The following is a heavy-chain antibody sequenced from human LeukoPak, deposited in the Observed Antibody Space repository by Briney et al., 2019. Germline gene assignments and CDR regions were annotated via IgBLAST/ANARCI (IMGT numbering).Heavy chain of an antibody. J-gene: IGHJ4*02. CDR2: ISSSGSII. CDR1: GFTFSTYS. Sequence: GGSLRLSCAASGFTFSTYSLNWVRQAPGKGLEYISYISSSGSIIYYADSVKGRFTISRDNAKNSLYLQMNSLRAEDTAVYYCARGYEKHDYWGQGTLVTVSS. D-gene: IGHD5-12*01. CDR3: ARGYEKHDY. V-gene: IGHV3-48*04.